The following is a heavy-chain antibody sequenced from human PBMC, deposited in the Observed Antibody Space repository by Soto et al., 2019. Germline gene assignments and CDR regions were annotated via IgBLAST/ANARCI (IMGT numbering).Heavy chain of an antibody. CDR1: GGSISNSNW. Sequence: QVQLQESGPGLVKPSGTLSLTCAVFGGSISNSNWWTWVRQPPGKGLDWIGEIFHSGRTNYNSSLMGRVTISVDKANNQFSRKLSSVTAADTAVYYCAHRPIVGAAIWGQGTLVTVSS. CDR2: IFHSGRT. J-gene: IGHJ4*02. CDR3: AHRPIVGAAI. V-gene: IGHV4-4*02. D-gene: IGHD1-26*01.